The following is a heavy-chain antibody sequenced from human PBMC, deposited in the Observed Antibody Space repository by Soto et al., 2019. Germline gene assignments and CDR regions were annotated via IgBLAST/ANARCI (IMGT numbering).Heavy chain of an antibody. J-gene: IGHJ6*02. V-gene: IGHV3-74*01. Sequence: GGSLRISCAASGFTFSSYWMHWVRQAPGKGLVWVSRINSDGSSTSYADSVKGRFTISRDNAKNTLYLQMNSLRAEDTAVYYCARVPGRNYYYGMDVWGQGTTVTVPS. CDR2: INSDGSST. CDR1: GFTFSSYW. CDR3: ARVPGRNYYYGMDV.